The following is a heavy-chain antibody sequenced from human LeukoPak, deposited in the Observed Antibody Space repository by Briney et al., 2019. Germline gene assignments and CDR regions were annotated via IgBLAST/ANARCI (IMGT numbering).Heavy chain of an antibody. CDR1: GFTFSSYW. CDR2: IKPDGSEK. J-gene: IGHJ4*02. D-gene: IGHD6-19*01. Sequence: GGPLRLSCAASGFTFSSYWMSWVRQAPGKGLEWVANIKPDGSEKYYVDSVKGRFTIPRDNAKNSLYLQMNSLRAEDTAVYYCARDEWWQFIAVAITSYFDCWGQGTLVTVSS. V-gene: IGHV3-7*01. CDR3: ARDEWWQFIAVAITSYFDC.